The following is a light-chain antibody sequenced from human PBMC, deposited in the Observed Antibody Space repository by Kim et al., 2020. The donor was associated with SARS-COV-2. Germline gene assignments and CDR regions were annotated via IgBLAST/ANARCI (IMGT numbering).Light chain of an antibody. V-gene: IGKV3-20*01. Sequence: WSPGQRATLSCRASQSVNSNYLGWYQQKPGQAPRLLIYGASRRAPGIPDRFSGSGSETDFTLTISRLEPEDFAVYDCQQYSGSSYTFGLGTKLEI. CDR2: GAS. J-gene: IGKJ2*01. CDR1: QSVNSNY. CDR3: QQYSGSSYT.